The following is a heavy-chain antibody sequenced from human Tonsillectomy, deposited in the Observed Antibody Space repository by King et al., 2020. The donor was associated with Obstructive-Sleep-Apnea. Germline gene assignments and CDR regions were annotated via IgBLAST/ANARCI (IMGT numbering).Heavy chain of an antibody. CDR3: AKDRGYSGFDFGRIAFDI. D-gene: IGHD5-12*01. CDR2: ISFHESHK. V-gene: IGHV3-30-3*01. Sequence: VQLVESGGDVVQPGRSLRLSCAASGITFSNYAMHWVRQAPGKGLEWVAIISFHESHKYYADSMKGRFTISRDNSKNTLYLQMNSLTAEDTAVYYCAKDRGYSGFDFGRIAFDIWGQGTMVTVSS. J-gene: IGHJ3*02. CDR1: GITFSNYA.